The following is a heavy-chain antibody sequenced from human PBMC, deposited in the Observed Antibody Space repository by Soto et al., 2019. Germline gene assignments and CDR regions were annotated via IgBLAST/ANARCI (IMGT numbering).Heavy chain of an antibody. J-gene: IGHJ4*02. CDR3: ARELGYYDSNGFLGY. Sequence: ASVKVSFNASGYTFTSYYMHWVRQAPGQGLEWMGIINSSGGSTIYAQKFQGRVTMTRDTSTSTVYMELSSLRSEDTALFYCARELGYYDSNGFLGYWGQGTLVTVSS. D-gene: IGHD3-22*01. V-gene: IGHV1-46*03. CDR1: GYTFTSYY. CDR2: INSSGGST.